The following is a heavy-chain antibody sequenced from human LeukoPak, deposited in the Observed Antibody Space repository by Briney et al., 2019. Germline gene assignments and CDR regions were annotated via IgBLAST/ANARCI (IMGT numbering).Heavy chain of an antibody. V-gene: IGHV3-74*01. D-gene: IGHD3-10*01. J-gene: IGHJ3*02. Sequence: GGSLRLSCAASGFTFSNYWMHWVRQAPGKGLVWVSRINSDGSSTRYAASVKGRFTISRDNAKNTLYLQMNSLRAEDTAVYYCARAGPARNAFDIWGQGTMVTVSS. CDR2: INSDGSST. CDR1: GFTFSNYW. CDR3: ARAGPARNAFDI.